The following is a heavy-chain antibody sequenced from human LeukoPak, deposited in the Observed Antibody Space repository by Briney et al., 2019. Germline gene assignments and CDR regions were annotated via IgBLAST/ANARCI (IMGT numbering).Heavy chain of an antibody. CDR1: GGSISSSSYY. J-gene: IGHJ3*02. CDR2: IYYSGST. V-gene: IGHV4-39*07. CDR3: ARAIYSGYYDAFDI. Sequence: NTSETLSLTCTVSGGSISSSSYYWGWIRQPPGKGLEWIGSIYYSGSTYYNPSLKSRVTISVDTSKNQFSLKLSSVTAADTALYHCARAIYSGYYDAFDIWGQGTMVTVPS. D-gene: IGHD5-12*01.